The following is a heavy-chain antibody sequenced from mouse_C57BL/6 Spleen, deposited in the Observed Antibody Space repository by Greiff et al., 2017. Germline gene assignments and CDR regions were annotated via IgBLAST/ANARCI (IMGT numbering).Heavy chain of an antibody. CDR2: IDPENGDT. V-gene: IGHV14-4*01. D-gene: IGHD1-1*02. CDR1: GFNIKDDY. J-gene: IGHJ2*01. Sequence: EVKLMESGAELVRPGASVKLSCTASGFNIKDDYMHWVKQRPEQGLEWIGWIDPENGDTEYASKFQGKATITADTSSNTAYLQLSSLTSEDTAVYYCTPLWRGYYFDYWGQGTTLTVSS. CDR3: TPLWRGYYFDY.